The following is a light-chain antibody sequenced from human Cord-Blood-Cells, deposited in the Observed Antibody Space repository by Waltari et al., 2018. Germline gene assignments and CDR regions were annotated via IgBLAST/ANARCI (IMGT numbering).Light chain of an antibody. J-gene: IGKJ2*01. Sequence: IQMTQSPSTLSASVGDRVTITCRASQSISSWLAWYQQKPGKAPKLLIYDASSLESGVPSRFSGSGSGTEFTLTISSLQPDDFATYDCQQYNSYSYTFGQGTKLEIK. V-gene: IGKV1-5*01. CDR2: DAS. CDR3: QQYNSYSYT. CDR1: QSISSW.